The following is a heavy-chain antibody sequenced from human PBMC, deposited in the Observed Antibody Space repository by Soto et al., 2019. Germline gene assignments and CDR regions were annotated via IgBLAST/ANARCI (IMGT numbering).Heavy chain of an antibody. J-gene: IGHJ5*02. CDR2: VNPNGGST. CDR3: ASGLFDRRTHWLDP. Sequence: QVQVVQSGADVKKPGASVKLSCKTSGYTFTNYYMHWVRQAPGQGLEWMGIVNPNGGSTDYAQKFQGRVIMTRDTSTSTVYMELSSLRSEDTAVYYCASGLFDRRTHWLDPLGQGTLVTVSS. CDR1: GYTFTNYY. D-gene: IGHD3-22*01. V-gene: IGHV1-46*01.